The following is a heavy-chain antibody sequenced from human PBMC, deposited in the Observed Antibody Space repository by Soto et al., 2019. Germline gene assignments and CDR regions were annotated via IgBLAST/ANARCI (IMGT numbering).Heavy chain of an antibody. V-gene: IGHV3-30*18. D-gene: IGHD2-2*01. Sequence: PGGSLRLSCAASGFTFSSYGIHWVRQAPGKGLEWLAVISYDGSKTYYADSVKGRFTISRDNSKNTLYLQMNSLRAEDTAVYYCAKPTSAIVVVPAAIDYWGQGTLVTVSS. CDR2: ISYDGSKT. J-gene: IGHJ4*02. CDR3: AKPTSAIVVVPAAIDY. CDR1: GFTFSSYG.